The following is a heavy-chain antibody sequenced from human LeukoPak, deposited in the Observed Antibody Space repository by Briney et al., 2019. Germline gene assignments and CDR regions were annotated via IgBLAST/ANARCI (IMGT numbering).Heavy chain of an antibody. Sequence: ASVKVSCKASGYNFIVYYIHWLRQAPGHGLEWMGWIDPRTGDTHYAQQFRDRFSLTRDTSSSTAYMELSRLRSDDTAVYYCARDKSGSSGWYSYFDYWGQGTLVTVSS. CDR2: IDPRTGDT. J-gene: IGHJ4*02. D-gene: IGHD6-19*01. CDR1: GYNFIVYY. V-gene: IGHV1-2*02. CDR3: ARDKSGSSGWYSYFDY.